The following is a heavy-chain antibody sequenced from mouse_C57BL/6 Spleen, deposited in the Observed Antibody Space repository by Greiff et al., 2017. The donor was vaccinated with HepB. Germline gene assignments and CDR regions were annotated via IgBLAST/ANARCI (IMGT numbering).Heavy chain of an antibody. D-gene: IGHD2-3*01. Sequence: EAKLIESGGGLVQPGGSLKLSCAASGFTFSDYYMYWVRQTPEKRLEWVAYISTGGGSTNYPDTVKGRFTISRDNAKNTLYLQMSRLKSEENAMYYCAGQAERWLPVVNWGKGTTLTVSS. V-gene: IGHV5-12*01. J-gene: IGHJ2*01. CDR1: GFTFSDYY. CDR2: ISTGGGST. CDR3: AGQAERWLPVVN.